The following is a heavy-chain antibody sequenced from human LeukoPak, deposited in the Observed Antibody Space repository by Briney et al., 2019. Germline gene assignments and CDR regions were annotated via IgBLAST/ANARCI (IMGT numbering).Heavy chain of an antibody. CDR2: IKQDGSEK. D-gene: IGHD2-2*01. V-gene: IGHV3-7*01. CDR3: AREPNGYCTSSSCYARFEN. J-gene: IGHJ4*02. CDR1: GFTFRSYW. Sequence: PGGSLRLSCAASGFTFRSYWMSWVRQAPGKGLEWVANIKQDGSEKYYVESVKGRFTISRDNTKNSLYLQMNSLRAEDTAVYYCAREPNGYCTSSSCYARFENWGQGTLVTVSS.